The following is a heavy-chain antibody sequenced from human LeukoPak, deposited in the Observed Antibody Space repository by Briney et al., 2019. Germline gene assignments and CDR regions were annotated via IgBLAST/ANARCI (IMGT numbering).Heavy chain of an antibody. Sequence: GGSLRLSCAASGFTFSSYEMNWVRQAPGKGLEWVSYISSSGSTIYYADSVKGRFTISRDNSKNTLYLQMNSLRAEDTAVYYCAKSAISGGSSMNWFDPWGQGTLVTVSS. CDR3: AKSAISGGSSMNWFDP. J-gene: IGHJ5*02. V-gene: IGHV3-48*03. D-gene: IGHD2-15*01. CDR1: GFTFSSYE. CDR2: ISSSGSTI.